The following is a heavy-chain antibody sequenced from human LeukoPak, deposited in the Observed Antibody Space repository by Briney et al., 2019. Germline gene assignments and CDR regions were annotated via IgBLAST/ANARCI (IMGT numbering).Heavy chain of an antibody. D-gene: IGHD2-2*02. J-gene: IGHJ4*02. Sequence: SETLSLTCAVSGYSISSGYYWGWIRQPPGKGLEWIGSIYHSGSTYYNPSLKSRVTISVDTSKNQFSLKLSSVTAADTAVYYCARGIVVPAAISDWGQGTLVTVSS. CDR2: IYHSGST. CDR1: GYSISSGYY. V-gene: IGHV4-38-2*01. CDR3: ARGIVVPAAISD.